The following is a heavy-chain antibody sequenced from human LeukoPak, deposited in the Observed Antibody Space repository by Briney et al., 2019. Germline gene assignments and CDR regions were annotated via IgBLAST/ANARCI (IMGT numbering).Heavy chain of an antibody. J-gene: IGHJ4*02. Sequence: SETLSPTCSVSGASITAGRYYWGWIRQPPGKGLEWIGSIYYTGSTYDNPSLKSPVTISVDTSKNQFSLKLSSVTAADTAVYYCARRGGSGRAFDYWGQGTLVTVSS. D-gene: IGHD1-26*01. V-gene: IGHV4-39*01. CDR1: GASITAGRYY. CDR2: IYYTGST. CDR3: ARRGGSGRAFDY.